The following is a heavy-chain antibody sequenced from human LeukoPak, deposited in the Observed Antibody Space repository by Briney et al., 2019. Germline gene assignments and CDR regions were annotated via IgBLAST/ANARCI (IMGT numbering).Heavy chain of an antibody. CDR1: GFTFSSYG. D-gene: IGHD5-24*01. CDR3: ARDRGEMALDY. CDR2: IWYDGSNK. V-gene: IGHV3-33*01. J-gene: IGHJ4*02. Sequence: TGGSLRLSCAASGFTFSSYGMHWVRQAPGMGLEWVAVIWYDGSNKYYADSVKGRFTISRDNSKNTLYLQMNSLRAEDTAVYYCARDRGEMALDYWGQGTLVTVSS.